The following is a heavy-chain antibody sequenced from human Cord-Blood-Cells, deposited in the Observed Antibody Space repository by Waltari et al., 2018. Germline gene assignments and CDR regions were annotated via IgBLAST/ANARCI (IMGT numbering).Heavy chain of an antibody. CDR1: GYSISSGYY. CDR3: ARGGGYSYGYYFDY. D-gene: IGHD5-18*01. J-gene: IGHJ4*02. CDR2: IYHSGST. V-gene: IGHV4-38-2*02. Sequence: QVQLQESGPGLVKPSETLSLTCTVSGYSISSGYYWGWIRQPPGKGLEWIGSIYHSGSTYHNPSLKSRVTISVDTSKNQFSLKLSSVTAADTAVYYCARGGGYSYGYYFDYWGQGTLVTVSS.